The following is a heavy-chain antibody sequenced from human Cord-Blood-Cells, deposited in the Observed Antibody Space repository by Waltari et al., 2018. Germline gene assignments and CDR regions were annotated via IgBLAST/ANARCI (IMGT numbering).Heavy chain of an antibody. Sequence: QVQLQESGPGLVKPSQTLSLTCTVSGGSISSGGYYWSWISQHPGKGLAWIGYISYSGSTYYNPSLKSRVTIAVDTSKNQFSLKLSSVTAADTAVYYCARRGYDDAFDIWGQGTMVTVSS. CDR2: ISYSGST. CDR3: ARRGYDDAFDI. D-gene: IGHD5-12*01. CDR1: GGSISSGGYY. J-gene: IGHJ3*02. V-gene: IGHV4-31*03.